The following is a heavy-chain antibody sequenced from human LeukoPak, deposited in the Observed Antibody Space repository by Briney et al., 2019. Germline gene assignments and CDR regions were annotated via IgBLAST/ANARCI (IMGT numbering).Heavy chain of an antibody. V-gene: IGHV3-30*02. CDR2: IRYDGSNK. D-gene: IGHD2-2*01. J-gene: IGHJ6*03. Sequence: GGSLRLSCAASGFTFSSYGMHWVRQAPGKGLEWVAFIRYDGSNKYYADSVKGRFTISRDNSKNTLYLQMNSLRAEDMAVYYCAKDGGYCSSTSCRWGDYYYYMDVWGKGTTVTVSS. CDR1: GFTFSSYG. CDR3: AKDGGYCSSTSCRWGDYYYYMDV.